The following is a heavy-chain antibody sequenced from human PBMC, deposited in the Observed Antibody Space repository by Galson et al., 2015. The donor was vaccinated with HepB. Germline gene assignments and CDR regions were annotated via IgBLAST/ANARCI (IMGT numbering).Heavy chain of an antibody. J-gene: IGHJ4*02. V-gene: IGHV1-18*01. D-gene: IGHD1-26*01. CDR2: ISAYNGYT. Sequence: SVKVSCKASGYSFTKYGITWVRQAPGQGLEWMGWISAYNGYTNYEQKFQGRVTMSTDTSTRIAYMELRSLRSDDTAVYYCARVVRSGASYFDYWGQGALVTVSS. CDR3: ARVVRSGASYFDY. CDR1: GYSFTKYG.